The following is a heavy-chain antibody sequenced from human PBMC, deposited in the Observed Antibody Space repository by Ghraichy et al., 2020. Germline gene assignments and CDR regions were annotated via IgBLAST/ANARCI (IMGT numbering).Heavy chain of an antibody. J-gene: IGHJ2*01. CDR2: IYYSGST. V-gene: IGHV4-59*08. D-gene: IGHD6-13*01. Sequence: SETLSLTCTVSGGSISSYYWSWIRQPPGKGLEWIGYIYYSGSTNYNPSLKSRVTISVDTSKNQFSLKLSSVTAADTAVYYCARAARGVDSSSWSDYWYFDLWGRGTLVTVSS. CDR3: ARAARGVDSSSWSDYWYFDL. CDR1: GGSISSYY.